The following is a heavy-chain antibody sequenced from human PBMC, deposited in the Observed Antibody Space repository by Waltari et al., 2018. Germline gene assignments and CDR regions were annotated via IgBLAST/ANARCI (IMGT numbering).Heavy chain of an antibody. V-gene: IGHV3-7*01. D-gene: IGHD3-22*01. CDR2: IKKDGSEE. Sequence: EVQLVESGGGLVQPGGPLRLSCAASGFTLSSYWMSWVRQAPGEGPEWVANIKKDGSEEYYVDSVRGRFTISRDNAKNSLYLQMNSLRPEDTAVYYCARDQWFAFDIWGQGTMVTVSS. J-gene: IGHJ3*02. CDR1: GFTLSSYW. CDR3: ARDQWFAFDI.